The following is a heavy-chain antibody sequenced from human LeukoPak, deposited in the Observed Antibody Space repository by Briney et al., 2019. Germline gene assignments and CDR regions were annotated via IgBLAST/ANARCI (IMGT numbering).Heavy chain of an antibody. CDR1: GYTFTSYG. Sequence: GASVKVSCKASGYTFTSYGISWVRQAPGQGLEWMGWISAYNGNTNYAQKLQGRVTMTTDTSTSTAYMELRSLRSDDTAVYYCARTRSLYTVQQRPDFDYWGQGTLVTVSS. D-gene: IGHD3-16*02. J-gene: IGHJ4*02. CDR3: ARTRSLYTVQQRPDFDY. CDR2: ISAYNGNT. V-gene: IGHV1-18*01.